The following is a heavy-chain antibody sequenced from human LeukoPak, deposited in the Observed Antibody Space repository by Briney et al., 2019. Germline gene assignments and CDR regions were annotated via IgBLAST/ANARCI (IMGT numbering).Heavy chain of an antibody. J-gene: IGHJ3*02. CDR1: GDSITNSNYY. CDR2: IFYNGGP. CDR3: ASYSGIYSAFEI. D-gene: IGHD1-26*01. Sequence: SETLSLTCTASGDSITNSNYYWGWVRQSPGRGLEWLGNIFYNGGPYYNPSFKSRVAISVDTSKNHFSLTLNAVTAADTAVYYCASYSGIYSAFEIWSQGTLVTVSS. V-gene: IGHV4-39*02.